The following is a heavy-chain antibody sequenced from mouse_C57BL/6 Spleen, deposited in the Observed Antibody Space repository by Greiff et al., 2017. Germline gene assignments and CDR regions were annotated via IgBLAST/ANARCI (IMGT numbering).Heavy chain of an antibody. J-gene: IGHJ1*03. V-gene: IGHV7-3*01. CDR3: ERYIAYGSPWYFDV. CDR1: GFTFTDYY. Sequence: EVKVEESGGGLVQPGGSLSLSCAASGFTFTDYYMSWVRQPPGKALEWLGFIRNKANGYTTEYSASVKGRFTISRDNSQSILYLQMNALRAEDRATYYCERYIAYGSPWYFDVWGTGTTVTVSS. D-gene: IGHD1-1*01. CDR2: IRNKANGYTT.